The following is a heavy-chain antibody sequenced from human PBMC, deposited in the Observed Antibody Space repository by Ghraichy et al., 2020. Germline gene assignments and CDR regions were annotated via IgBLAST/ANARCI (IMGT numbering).Heavy chain of an antibody. D-gene: IGHD2-21*02. CDR3: ARLMVTQTYKKNKNFDY. CDR2: IYYSGST. Sequence: SETLSLTCTVSGGSISSSSYYWGWIRQPPGKGLEWIGSIYYSGSTYYNPSLKSRVTISVDTSKNQFSLKLSSVTAADTAVYYCARLMVTQTYKKNKNFDYWGQGTLVTVSS. J-gene: IGHJ4*02. CDR1: GGSISSSSYY. V-gene: IGHV4-39*01.